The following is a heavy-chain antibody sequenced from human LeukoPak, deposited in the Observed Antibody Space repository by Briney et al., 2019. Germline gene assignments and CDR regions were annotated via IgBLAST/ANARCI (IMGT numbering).Heavy chain of an antibody. Sequence: GASVKVSCKASGYTFTSYAMNWVRQAPGQGLEWMGWINPNSGGTNYAQRFQGRVTMTRDTSISTAYMELSRLRSDDTAVYYCARGLYSGYDYSYWGQGTLVTVSS. D-gene: IGHD5-12*01. CDR1: GYTFTSYA. CDR2: INPNSGGT. V-gene: IGHV1-2*02. J-gene: IGHJ4*02. CDR3: ARGLYSGYDYSY.